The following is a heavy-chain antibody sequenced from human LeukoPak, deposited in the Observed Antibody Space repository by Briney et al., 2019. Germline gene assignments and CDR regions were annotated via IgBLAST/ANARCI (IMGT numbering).Heavy chain of an antibody. CDR3: AKAQFLGYSNSYYFDY. D-gene: IGHD4-11*01. V-gene: IGHV3-23*01. Sequence: GGSLRLSCAASGFTFSSYAMSWVRQAPWKGLEWVSAISGSGGSTYYADSVKGRFTISRDNSKNTLYLQMNSLRAADTAVYYCAKAQFLGYSNSYYFDYWGQGTLVTVSP. CDR1: GFTFSSYA. CDR2: ISGSGGST. J-gene: IGHJ4*02.